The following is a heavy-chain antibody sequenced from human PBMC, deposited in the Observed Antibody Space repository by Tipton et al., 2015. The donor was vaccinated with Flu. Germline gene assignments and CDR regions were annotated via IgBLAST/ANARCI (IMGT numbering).Heavy chain of an antibody. D-gene: IGHD6-13*01. Sequence: LRLSCDVYGGSFSTHYWSWIRQAPGKGLEWIGEITHVGNTNYNPSLKSRVTILIDSSKNQFSLKVTSVTAADTAVYYCAAGSSWYTENHYHYYGMDVWDQGTTVIDS. V-gene: IGHV4-34*01. CDR3: AAGSSWYTENHYHYYGMDV. J-gene: IGHJ6*02. CDR2: ITHVGNT. CDR1: GGSFSTHY.